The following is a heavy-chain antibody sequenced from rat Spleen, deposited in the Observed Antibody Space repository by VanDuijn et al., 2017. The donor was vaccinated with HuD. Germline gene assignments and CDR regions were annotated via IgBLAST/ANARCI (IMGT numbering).Heavy chain of an antibody. CDR1: GHSIASSYR. V-gene: IGHV3-3*01. Sequence: EVQLQESGPGLVKPSQSLSLTCSVTGHSIASSYRWNWIRKFPGNRLEWMGYINSEGNTNYKTALKSRISISRDASKNQFFLQVDSVTTEETATFYCARSDGTHYYLPFADWGQGTLVTVSS. CDR2: INSEGNT. CDR3: ARSDGTHYYLPFAD. J-gene: IGHJ3*01. D-gene: IGHD1-12*02.